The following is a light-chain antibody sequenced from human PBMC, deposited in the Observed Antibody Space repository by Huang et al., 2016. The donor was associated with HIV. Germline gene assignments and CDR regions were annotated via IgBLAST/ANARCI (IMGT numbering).Light chain of an antibody. CDR1: QRISSY. V-gene: IGKV1-39*01. CDR2: ASS. Sequence: DIQMTQSPSSLSASVGDRVTITCRASQRISSYLNWYQHKPGTAPELLIYASSILQSGVPSRFSGSGSGTDFSLTISGLQPEYYATYYCQQGYSTPTFGQGTKVEMK. CDR3: QQGYSTPT. J-gene: IGKJ1*01.